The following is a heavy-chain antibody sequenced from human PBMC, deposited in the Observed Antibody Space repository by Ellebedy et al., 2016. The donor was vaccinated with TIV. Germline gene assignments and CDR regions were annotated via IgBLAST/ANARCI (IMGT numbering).Heavy chain of an antibody. D-gene: IGHD3-10*01. J-gene: IGHJ5*02. CDR1: GFTFRNYS. CDR3: ARDHWEHYGSGIYWFDP. Sequence: GESLKISCAASGFTFRNYSMNWVRQTPGKGLEWVSSISGSSSYIYYADSVKGRFTISRDNAKNSLYLQMNSLRAEDTAVYYCARDHWEHYGSGIYWFDPWGQGTLVTVSS. V-gene: IGHV3-21*01. CDR2: ISGSSSYI.